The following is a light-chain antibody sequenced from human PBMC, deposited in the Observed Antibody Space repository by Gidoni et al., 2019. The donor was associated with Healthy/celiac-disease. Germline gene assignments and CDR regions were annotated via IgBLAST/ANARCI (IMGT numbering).Light chain of an antibody. J-gene: IGKJ4*01. CDR3: QQSYSTPPT. Sequence: DIQMTESPSSLSASVGDRVTITCRASQSISSYLNWYQQKPGKAPKLLIYAASSLQSGVPSRFSGSGSGPAFTLTISRLQPEDFATYYCQQSYSTPPTFGGGTKVEIK. CDR1: QSISSY. V-gene: IGKV1-39*01. CDR2: AAS.